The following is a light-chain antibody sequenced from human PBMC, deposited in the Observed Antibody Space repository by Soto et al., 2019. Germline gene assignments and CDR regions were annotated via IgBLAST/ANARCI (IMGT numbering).Light chain of an antibody. Sequence: DIQMNQSPSAMSASVGDRVTITCRASQSISSYLNWYQQKPGKAPKLLIFAASSLQSGVPSRFSGSRSGPDFTLTISSLQPEDFATYYCQQSYSSPPTFGQGTMLDI. J-gene: IGKJ1*01. CDR2: AAS. CDR1: QSISSY. V-gene: IGKV1-39*01. CDR3: QQSYSSPPT.